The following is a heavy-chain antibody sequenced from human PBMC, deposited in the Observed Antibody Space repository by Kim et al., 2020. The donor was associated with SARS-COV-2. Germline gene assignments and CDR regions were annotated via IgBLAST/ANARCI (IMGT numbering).Heavy chain of an antibody. J-gene: IGHJ5*02. D-gene: IGHD6-6*01. Sequence: GGTFRSYAISWVRQAPGQGLEWMGGIIPIFGTANYAQKFQGRVTITADESTSTAYMELSSLRSEDTAVYYCACSSSRLWYIWFDPWGQGTLAT. CDR2: IIPIFGTA. V-gene: IGHV1-69*01. CDR3: ACSSSRLWYIWFDP. CDR1: GGTFRSYA.